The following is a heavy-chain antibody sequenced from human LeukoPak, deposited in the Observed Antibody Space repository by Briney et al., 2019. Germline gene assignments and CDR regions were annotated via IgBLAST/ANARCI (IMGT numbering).Heavy chain of an antibody. CDR1: GGSISSSNW. Sequence: SETLSLTCAVSGGSISSSNWWSWVRQPPGKGLEWIGYIYYSGSTNYNPSPKSRVTISVDTSKNQFSLKLSSVTAADTAVYYCARDRVGYYYDSSGSPQGMDVWGQGTTVTVSS. J-gene: IGHJ6*02. CDR3: ARDRVGYYYDSSGSPQGMDV. CDR2: IYYSGST. D-gene: IGHD3-22*01. V-gene: IGHV4-4*02.